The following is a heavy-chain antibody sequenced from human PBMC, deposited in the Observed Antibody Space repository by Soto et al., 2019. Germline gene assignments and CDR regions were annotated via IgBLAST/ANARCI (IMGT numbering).Heavy chain of an antibody. CDR3: ARRYCSSTSCPYYYYYYMDV. Sequence: ASVKVSCKASGYTFTSYDINWVRQATGQGLEWMGWMNPNSGNTGYAQKFQGRVTMTRNTSISTAYMELSSLRSEDTAVYYCARRYCSSTSCPYYYYYYMDVWGKGTTVTVSS. CDR1: GYTFTSYD. CDR2: MNPNSGNT. D-gene: IGHD2-2*01. J-gene: IGHJ6*03. V-gene: IGHV1-8*01.